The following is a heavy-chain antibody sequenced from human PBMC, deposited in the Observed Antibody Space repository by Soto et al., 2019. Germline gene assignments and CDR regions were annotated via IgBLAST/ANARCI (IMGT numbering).Heavy chain of an antibody. CDR2: ITSSGRTV. Sequence: PGGSLRLSCAASEFTFSDYDMSWIRQAPGRGLEWIALITSSGRTVYYADSVKGRFTVSRDNAKNSLFLQIDSPRLEDSAVYYCARDRLRGWDRAFDYWGQGTPVTVSS. V-gene: IGHV3-11*01. D-gene: IGHD1-26*01. J-gene: IGHJ4*02. CDR3: ARDRLRGWDRAFDY. CDR1: EFTFSDYD.